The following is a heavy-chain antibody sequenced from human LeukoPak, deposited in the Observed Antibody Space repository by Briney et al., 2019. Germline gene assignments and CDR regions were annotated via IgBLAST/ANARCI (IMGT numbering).Heavy chain of an antibody. D-gene: IGHD3-10*01. J-gene: IGHJ6*04. CDR1: GGSISSYY. Sequence: SETLSLTCTVAGGSISSYYWSWIRQPPGKGLEWIGYIYYSGSTNYNPSLKSRVTISVDTSKNQFSLKLSSVTAADTGVYYWARHVRGVTEYYGMDVWGKGTTVTVSS. CDR3: ARHVRGVTEYYGMDV. CDR2: IYYSGST. V-gene: IGHV4-59*01.